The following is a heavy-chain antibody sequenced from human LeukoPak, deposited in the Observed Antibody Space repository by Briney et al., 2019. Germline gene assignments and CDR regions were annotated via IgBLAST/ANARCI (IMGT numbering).Heavy chain of an antibody. V-gene: IGHV3-53*01. D-gene: IGHD3-22*01. Sequence: GGSLRLSCAASGFTVSSNYMSWVRQAPGKGLEWVSVIYSGGSTYYADSVKGRFTISRDNSKNTLYLQMNSLRAEDTAVYYCARALDSSGYFNYWYFDLWGRGTLVTVSS. CDR1: GFTVSSNY. CDR3: ARALDSSGYFNYWYFDL. J-gene: IGHJ2*01. CDR2: IYSGGST.